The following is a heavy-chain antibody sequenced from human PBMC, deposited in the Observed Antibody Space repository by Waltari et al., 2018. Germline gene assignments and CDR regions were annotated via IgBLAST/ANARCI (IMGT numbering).Heavy chain of an antibody. CDR2: INPNSGGT. Sequence: QVQLVQSGAEVKKPGASVKVSCKASGYTFTGYYMHWVRQAPGQGLEWMGWINPNSGGTNYAQRFQGRVTMTRETAISTAYMELSRLRSDDTAVYYCARSSSRPSYYFDYWGQGTLVTVSS. V-gene: IGHV1-2*02. CDR1: GYTFTGYY. J-gene: IGHJ4*02. CDR3: ARSSSRPSYYFDY. D-gene: IGHD6-6*01.